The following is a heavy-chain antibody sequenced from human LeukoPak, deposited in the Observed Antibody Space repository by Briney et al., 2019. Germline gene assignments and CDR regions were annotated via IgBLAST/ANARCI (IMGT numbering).Heavy chain of an antibody. CDR2: IYYSGST. D-gene: IGHD3-10*01. CDR3: ARGPPRGRFGELSFDY. CDR1: GGSISSYY. J-gene: IGHJ4*02. Sequence: SETLSLTCTVSGGSISSYYWSWIRQPPGKGLEWIGYIYYSGSTNYNPSLKSRVTISVDTSKNQFSLKLSSVTAADTAVYYCARGPPRGRFGELSFDYWGQGTLVTVSS. V-gene: IGHV4-59*08.